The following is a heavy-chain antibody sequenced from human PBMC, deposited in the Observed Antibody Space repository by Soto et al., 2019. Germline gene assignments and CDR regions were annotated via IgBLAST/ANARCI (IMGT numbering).Heavy chain of an antibody. D-gene: IGHD3-3*01. CDR2: IYYSGST. CDR1: GGSISSSSYY. Sequence: PSETLSLTCTVSGGSISSSSYYWGWIRQPPGKGLEWIGSIYYSGSTYYNPSLKSRVTISVDTSKNQFSLKLSSVTAADTAVYYCARSNYDFWSGYYTRLYFDYWGQGTLVTVSS. V-gene: IGHV4-39*01. CDR3: ARSNYDFWSGYYTRLYFDY. J-gene: IGHJ4*02.